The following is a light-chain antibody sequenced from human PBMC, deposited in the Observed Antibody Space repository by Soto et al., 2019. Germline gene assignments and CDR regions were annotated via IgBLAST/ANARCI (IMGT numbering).Light chain of an antibody. CDR2: EVS. J-gene: IGLJ3*02. V-gene: IGLV2-14*01. Sequence: QSDLTQPASVSGSPGQSITISCTGTSSDVGGYNYVSWYQQHPGKAPKLMIYEVSNRPSGVSNRFSGSKSGNTASLTISELQAEDEADYYCSSYTSSSTRVFGGGTKLTVL. CDR3: SSYTSSSTRV. CDR1: SSDVGGYNY.